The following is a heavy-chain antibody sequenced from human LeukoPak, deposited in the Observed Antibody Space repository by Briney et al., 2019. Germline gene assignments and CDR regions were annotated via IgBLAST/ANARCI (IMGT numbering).Heavy chain of an antibody. CDR1: GFTFSTYG. J-gene: IGHJ5*02. CDR3: VKDYPLDH. CDR2: IRYDGNNK. D-gene: IGHD3-16*02. V-gene: IGHV3-30*02. Sequence: GGSLRLSCAASGFTFSTYGMLWVRQTPGKGLEWVAFIRYDGNNKYYADSVKGRFIISRDDSKNTLFLYMNSLRVDDTAIYYCVKDYPLDHWGQGTLVTVSS.